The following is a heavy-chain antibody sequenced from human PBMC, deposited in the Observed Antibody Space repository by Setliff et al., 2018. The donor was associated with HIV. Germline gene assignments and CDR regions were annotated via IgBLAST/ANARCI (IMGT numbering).Heavy chain of an antibody. Sequence: LSLTCTVSGGSISSYYWSWIRQAPGKGLEWISYISGSGDTIWHADSIKGRFTISRDNAKNSLYLQMNSLRVEDTAVYYCARDPGSSAFDMWGQGTMVTVSS. J-gene: IGHJ3*02. CDR3: ARDPGSSAFDM. V-gene: IGHV3-11*01. CDR2: ISGSGDTI. CDR1: GGSISSYY.